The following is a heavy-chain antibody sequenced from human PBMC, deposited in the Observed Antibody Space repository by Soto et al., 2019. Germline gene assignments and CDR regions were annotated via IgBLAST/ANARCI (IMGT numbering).Heavy chain of an antibody. J-gene: IGHJ4*02. CDR2: INHSGST. CDR3: ARGRDWNYGDY. D-gene: IGHD1-7*01. Sequence: PSEPMSLTYAVSGWSLRGSYLRWIRQPPGKGLEWIGEINHSGSTNYNPSLKSRVTISVDTSKNQFSLKLSSVTAADTAVYYCARGRDWNYGDYWGQGTLVTVSA. V-gene: IGHV4-34*01. CDR1: GWSLRGSY.